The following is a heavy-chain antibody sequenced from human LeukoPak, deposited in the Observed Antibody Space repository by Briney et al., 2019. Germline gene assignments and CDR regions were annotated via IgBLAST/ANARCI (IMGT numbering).Heavy chain of an antibody. Sequence: GGSLRLSCVALEFSFETYWMSWVRQAPGKGPEWVANIDEDGSEKHYVGSVRGRFTISRDNADNSLHPQMNSLRPEDMAVYYCARGETMDVWGKGTTVTVSS. CDR1: EFSFETYW. CDR2: IDEDGSEK. V-gene: IGHV3-7*01. CDR3: ARGETMDV. D-gene: IGHD5-24*01. J-gene: IGHJ6*03.